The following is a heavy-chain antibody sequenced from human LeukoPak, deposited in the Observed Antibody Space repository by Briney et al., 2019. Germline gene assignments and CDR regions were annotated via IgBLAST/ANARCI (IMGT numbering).Heavy chain of an antibody. V-gene: IGHV4-34*01. Sequence: GSLRLSCVASGFFISDYYMSWVRQAPGKGLEWIGDVGHSGSADYNPSLKSRVTVSADPSKTQFSLKLTSVTAADTAVYYCATRGDYSDTSGNSYDALDIWGQGTMVTVSS. J-gene: IGHJ3*02. CDR1: GFFISDYY. D-gene: IGHD3-22*01. CDR2: VGHSGSA. CDR3: ATRGDYSDTSGNSYDALDI.